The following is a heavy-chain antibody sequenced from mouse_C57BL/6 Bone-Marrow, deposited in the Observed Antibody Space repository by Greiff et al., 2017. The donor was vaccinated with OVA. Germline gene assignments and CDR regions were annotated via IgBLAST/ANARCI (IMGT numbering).Heavy chain of an antibody. J-gene: IGHJ2*01. CDR3: ARRGDYDDPFDY. CDR2: IYPRSGNT. V-gene: IGHV1-81*01. D-gene: IGHD2-4*01. Sequence: QVQLKESGAELARPGASVKLSCKASGYTFTSYGISWVKQRTGQGLEWIGEIYPRSGNTYYNEKFKGKATLTADKSSSTAYMELRSLTSEDSAVYFCARRGDYDDPFDYWGQGTTLTVSS. CDR1: GYTFTSYG.